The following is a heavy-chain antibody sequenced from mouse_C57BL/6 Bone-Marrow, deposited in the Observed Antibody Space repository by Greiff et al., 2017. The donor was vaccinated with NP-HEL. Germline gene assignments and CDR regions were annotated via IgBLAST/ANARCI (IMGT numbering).Heavy chain of an antibody. D-gene: IGHD1-1*01. CDR2: IYPRNGNT. V-gene: IGHV1-81*01. CDR3: ARGRYYGSSSYAMDY. J-gene: IGHJ4*01. Sequence: QVQLQQSGAELARPGASVKLSCKASGYTFTSYGISWVKQRTGQGLEWIGEIYPRNGNTYYNEKFKGKATLTADKSSSTAYMELRSLTSEDSAVYFCARGRYYGSSSYAMDYWGQGTSVTVSS. CDR1: GYTFTSYG.